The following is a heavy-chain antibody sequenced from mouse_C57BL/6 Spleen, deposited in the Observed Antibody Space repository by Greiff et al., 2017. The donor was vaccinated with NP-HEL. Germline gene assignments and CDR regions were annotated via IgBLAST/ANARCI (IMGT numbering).Heavy chain of an antibody. V-gene: IGHV5-9*01. J-gene: IGHJ4*01. CDR3: AREDNYAMDY. CDR2: ISGGGGNT. D-gene: IGHD3-3*01. CDR1: GFTFSSYT. Sequence: DVMLVESGGGLVKPGGSLKLSCAASGFTFSSYTMSWVRQTPEKRLEWVATISGGGGNTYYPDSVKGRFTISRDNAKNTLYLQMSSLRSEDTALYYCAREDNYAMDYWGQGTSVTVSS.